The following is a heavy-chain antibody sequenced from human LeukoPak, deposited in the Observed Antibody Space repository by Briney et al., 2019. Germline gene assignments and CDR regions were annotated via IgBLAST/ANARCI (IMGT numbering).Heavy chain of an antibody. CDR2: MSPYSGKT. CDR1: GGTFSSYA. V-gene: IGHV1-8*03. J-gene: IGHJ4*02. CDR3: ARAIYDYGDYYFDY. Sequence: GASVKVSCKASGGTFSSYAISWVRQAPGQGLEWMGWMSPYSGKTDYAQKFQGRVTITRNTSISTAYMELSSLRSEDTAVYYCARAIYDYGDYYFDYWGQGTLVTVSS. D-gene: IGHD4-17*01.